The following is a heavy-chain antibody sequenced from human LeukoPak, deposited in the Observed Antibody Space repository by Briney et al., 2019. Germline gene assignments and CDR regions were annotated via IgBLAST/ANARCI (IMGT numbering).Heavy chain of an antibody. CDR2: ISWHSGSV. J-gene: IGHJ4*02. D-gene: IGHD6-19*01. CDR3: AKDGDSSGWLMYYFDY. CDR1: GFKFDDYA. V-gene: IGHV3-9*03. Sequence: GGSLRLSCAASGFKFDDYAMRWVRQAPGKGLEWVSGISWHSGSVKYADFVKGRFTISRVNAKNSLYLQMNSLRAEDMALYYCAKDGDSSGWLMYYFDYWGQGTLVTASS.